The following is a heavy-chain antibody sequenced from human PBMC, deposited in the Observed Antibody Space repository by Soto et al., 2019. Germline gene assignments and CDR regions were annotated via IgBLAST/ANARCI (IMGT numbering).Heavy chain of an antibody. CDR3: ARRAGRNYNFDY. Sequence: GGSLRLSCAASGFTFDDYGMSWVRQAPGKGLEWVSGINWNGGSTGYADSVKGRFTISRDNAKNSLYLQMNSLRAEGTALYHCARRAGRNYNFDYWGQGTLVTVSS. V-gene: IGHV3-20*01. J-gene: IGHJ4*02. D-gene: IGHD3-10*01. CDR1: GFTFDDYG. CDR2: INWNGGST.